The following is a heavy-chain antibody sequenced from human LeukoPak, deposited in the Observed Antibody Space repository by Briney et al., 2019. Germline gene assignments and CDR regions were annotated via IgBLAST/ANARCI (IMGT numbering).Heavy chain of an antibody. D-gene: IGHD4-17*01. CDR3: ARDGTVTAGPFDP. V-gene: IGHV3-33*01. CDR1: GIPFSSFG. Sequence: GGSLRLSCAAPGIPFSSFGMHWLRQAPGKGLEWVAFIWYDGSNKYYADSVKGRFTISRDNSKNTLYLQMNSLTAEDTAVYYCARDGTVTAGPFDPWGGGTRVTGSS. J-gene: IGHJ5*02. CDR2: IWYDGSNK.